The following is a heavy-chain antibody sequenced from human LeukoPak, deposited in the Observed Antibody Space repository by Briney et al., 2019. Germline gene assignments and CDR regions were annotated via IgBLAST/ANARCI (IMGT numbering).Heavy chain of an antibody. J-gene: IGHJ6*03. CDR3: ATAGYCSSTSCYWGYYYYYMDV. D-gene: IGHD2-2*01. CDR2: INHSGST. CDR1: GGSFSGYY. V-gene: IGHV4-34*01. Sequence: PSETLSLTCAVYGGSFSGYYWSWIRQPPGRGVEWIWEINHSGSTNYNPSLKSRVTISVDTSKNQFSLKLSSVTAADTAVYYCATAGYCSSTSCYWGYYYYYMDVWGKGTTVTVSS.